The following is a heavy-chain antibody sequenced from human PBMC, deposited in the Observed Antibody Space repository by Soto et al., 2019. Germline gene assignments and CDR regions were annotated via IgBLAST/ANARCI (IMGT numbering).Heavy chain of an antibody. V-gene: IGHV3-7*01. CDR2: IKQDGSEK. Sequence: GGSLRLSCAASGFTFSSYWMSWVRQAPGKGLEWVANIKQDGSEKYYVDSVKGRFTISRDNAKNSLYLQMNSLRAEDTAVYYCARDPPYGDYGIAFDYWGQGTLVTVPQ. J-gene: IGHJ4*02. CDR1: GFTFSSYW. D-gene: IGHD4-17*01. CDR3: ARDPPYGDYGIAFDY.